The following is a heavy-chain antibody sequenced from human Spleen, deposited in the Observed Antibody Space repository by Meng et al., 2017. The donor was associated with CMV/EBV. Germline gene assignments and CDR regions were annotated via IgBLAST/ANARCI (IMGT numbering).Heavy chain of an antibody. J-gene: IGHJ4*02. V-gene: IGHV1-18*01. CDR2: ISGYNGNT. Sequence: ASVKVSCKASGYTFSNYGITWVRQAPGQGLEWMGWISGYNGNTEYAQELQDRVTMTTDTSTSTVYMDLRSLRSDDTAVYYCARDHVVRGVYSAYWGQGTPVTVSS. CDR1: GYTFSNYG. CDR3: ARDHVVRGVYSAY. D-gene: IGHD3-10*01.